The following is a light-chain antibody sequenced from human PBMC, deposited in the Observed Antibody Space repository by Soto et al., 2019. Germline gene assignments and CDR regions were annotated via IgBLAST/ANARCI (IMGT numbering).Light chain of an antibody. CDR3: QQYNNWPHT. Sequence: EIVMTQSPATLSVSPGERATLSCRASQSVSSDLAWYLQKPGQAPSLLIYGASTRATGIPARFSGSGSGTEFTLTISSLQSEDCAVYYCQQYNNWPHTFGQGTKLEIK. V-gene: IGKV3-15*01. CDR2: GAS. CDR1: QSVSSD. J-gene: IGKJ2*01.